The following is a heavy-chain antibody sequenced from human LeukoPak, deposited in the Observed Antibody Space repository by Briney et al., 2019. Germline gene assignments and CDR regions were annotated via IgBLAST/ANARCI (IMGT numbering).Heavy chain of an antibody. D-gene: IGHD2-2*01. CDR1: GGSISSYY. CDR3: ARHVPNRYCSSTSCPFDL. Sequence: PSETLSLTCTVSGGSISSYYWSWIRQPPGKGLEWIGYIYYSGSTNYNPSLKSRVTTSVDTSKNQLSLKLSSVTAADTAVCYCARHVPNRYCSSTSCPFDLWGRGTLVTVSS. CDR2: IYYSGST. J-gene: IGHJ2*01. V-gene: IGHV4-59*08.